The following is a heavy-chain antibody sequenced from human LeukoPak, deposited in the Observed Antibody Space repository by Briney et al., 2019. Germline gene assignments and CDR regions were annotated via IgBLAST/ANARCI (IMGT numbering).Heavy chain of an antibody. CDR1: GFTFSSYA. D-gene: IGHD2-2*01. V-gene: IGHV3-23*01. Sequence: PGGSLRLSCAASGFTFSSYAMSWVRQAPGKVLEWVSVITGGGGIIYYADSVKGRFTISRDNSKNTLYLQMNSLRAEDTAVYYCAKDHRDYCSSTTCYAFDYWGQGTLVTVSS. CDR2: ITGGGGII. CDR3: AKDHRDYCSSTTCYAFDY. J-gene: IGHJ4*02.